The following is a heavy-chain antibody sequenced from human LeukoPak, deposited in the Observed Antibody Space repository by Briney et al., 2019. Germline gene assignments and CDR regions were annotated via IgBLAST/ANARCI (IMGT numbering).Heavy chain of an antibody. J-gene: IGHJ6*02. D-gene: IGHD4-4*01. CDR2: ISYDGSNK. V-gene: IGHV3-30-3*01. CDR1: GFTFSSYA. Sequence: GGSLRLSCAASGFTFSSYAMHWVRQAPGKGLEWVAVISYDGSNKYYADSVKGRFTISRDNSKNTLYLQMNSLRAEDTAVYYCARDGRDPYSNYAGYGMDVWGQGTTVTVSS. CDR3: ARDGRDPYSNYAGYGMDV.